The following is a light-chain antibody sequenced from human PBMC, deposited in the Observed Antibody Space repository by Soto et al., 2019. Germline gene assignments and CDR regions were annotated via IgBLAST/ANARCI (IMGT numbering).Light chain of an antibody. V-gene: IGKV1-9*01. CDR1: QGIGSY. Sequence: DIQLTQSPSFLSASLGDRVTITCRASQGIGSYLAWYQQKPGKAPRLLISAASTLQSGVPSRFSGSRSDTEFTLTISSLQPEDFATDYCQQLNNYPITFGGGTKVEIK. CDR2: AAS. CDR3: QQLNNYPIT. J-gene: IGKJ4*01.